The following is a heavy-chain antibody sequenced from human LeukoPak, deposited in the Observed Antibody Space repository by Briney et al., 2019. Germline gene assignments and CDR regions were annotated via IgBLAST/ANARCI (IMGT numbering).Heavy chain of an antibody. V-gene: IGHV3-74*01. J-gene: IGHJ6*02. CDR3: VRGPSFYYYYYDMDV. CDR2: VDAHGGSR. Sequence: GGSLRLSCAGSGFTFSEYSMNWVRQAPGKGLEWVSHVDAHGGSRIYADSVKGRFTISRDNDKKTMYLQMSSLRAEDTAVYYCVRGPSFYYYYYDMDVWGQGTTVTVSS. CDR1: GFTFSEYS. D-gene: IGHD6-6*01.